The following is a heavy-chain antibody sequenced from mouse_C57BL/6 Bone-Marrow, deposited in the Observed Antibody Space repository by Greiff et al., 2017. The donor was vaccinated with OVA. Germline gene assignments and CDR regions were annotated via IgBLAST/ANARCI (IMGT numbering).Heavy chain of an antibody. CDR1: GYTFTSYG. Sequence: VKLEESGAELARPGASVKLSCKASGYTFTSYGISWVKQRTGRGLEWIGEIYPRGGNTYYKEKFKGKATLTADKSSSTAYMELRSLTSQDSAVYFCARRQLRLRRYSFDYGGQGTTLTVSS. CDR3: ARRQLRLRRYSFDY. D-gene: IGHD3-2*02. J-gene: IGHJ2*01. CDR2: IYPRGGNT. V-gene: IGHV1-81*01.